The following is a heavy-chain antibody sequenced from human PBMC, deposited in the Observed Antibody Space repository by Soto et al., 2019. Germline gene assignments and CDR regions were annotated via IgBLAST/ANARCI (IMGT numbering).Heavy chain of an antibody. CDR1: GNSITGDNW. CDR2: IHHSGAT. V-gene: IGHV4-4*02. J-gene: IGHJ6*02. Sequence: PSETLSLTCAASGNSITGDNWWRWVRQPPGKGLEWIGEIHHSGATNYNPSLKSRVTISVDKSKNQFSLKLNSVTAADTVLYYCAKGRSYYYYYGVDVWGQGTTVTVSS. CDR3: AKGRSYYYYYGVDV.